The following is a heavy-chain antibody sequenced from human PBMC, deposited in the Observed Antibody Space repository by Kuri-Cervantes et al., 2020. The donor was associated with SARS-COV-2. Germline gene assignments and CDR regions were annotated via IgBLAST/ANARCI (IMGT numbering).Heavy chain of an antibody. CDR1: GYSISSGYY. J-gene: IGHJ6*03. V-gene: IGHV4-38-2*02. Sequence: SETLSLTCTVSGYSISSGYYWGWIRQPPGKGLEWIGSIYHSGSTYYNPSLKSRVTISVDTSKNQFSLKLSSVTAADTAVYYCARARYYDSSGYYSYYYYMDVWGKRTTVTVSS. D-gene: IGHD3-22*01. CDR2: IYHSGST. CDR3: ARARYYDSSGYYSYYYYMDV.